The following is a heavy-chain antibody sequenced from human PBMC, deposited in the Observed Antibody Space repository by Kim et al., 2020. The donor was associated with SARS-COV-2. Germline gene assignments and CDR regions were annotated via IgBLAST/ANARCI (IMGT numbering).Heavy chain of an antibody. CDR1: GDSISSRSSY. J-gene: IGHJ6*02. V-gene: IGHV4-39*07. Sequence: SETLSLTCSVSGDSISSRSSYWAWVRQSPEKGLEWIGNINYAGYTYYNPSLKSRVTIFVDLSKNQFSLEVRSVTAADTAVYYCVRDHSFYGNDPWGQGTTVIVSS. CDR2: INYAGYT. CDR3: VRDHSFYGNDP.